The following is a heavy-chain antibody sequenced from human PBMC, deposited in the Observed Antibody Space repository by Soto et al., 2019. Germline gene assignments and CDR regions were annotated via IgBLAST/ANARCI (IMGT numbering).Heavy chain of an antibody. CDR2: IYTSGST. Sequence: SETLSLTCTVSGGSISSYYWSWIRQPAGKGLEWIGRIYTSGSTNYNPSLKSRVTMSVDTSKSQFSLKLSSVTAADTAVYYCARFSPKLQASDYWGQGTLVTVSS. V-gene: IGHV4-4*07. CDR1: GGSISSYY. D-gene: IGHD1-1*01. J-gene: IGHJ4*02. CDR3: ARFSPKLQASDY.